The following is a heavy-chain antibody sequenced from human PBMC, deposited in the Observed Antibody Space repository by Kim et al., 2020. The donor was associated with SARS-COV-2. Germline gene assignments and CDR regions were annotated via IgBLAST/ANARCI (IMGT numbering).Heavy chain of an antibody. CDR2: IRSKANSYAT. V-gene: IGHV3-73*01. CDR3: TGLVGATAQDYYGMDV. D-gene: IGHD1-26*01. CDR1: GFTFSGSA. J-gene: IGHJ6*02. Sequence: GGSLRLSCAASGFTFSGSAMHWVRQASGKGLEWVGRIRSKANSYATAYAASVKGRFTISRDDSKNTAYLQMNSLKTEDTAVYCCTGLVGATAQDYYGMDVWGQGTTVTVSS.